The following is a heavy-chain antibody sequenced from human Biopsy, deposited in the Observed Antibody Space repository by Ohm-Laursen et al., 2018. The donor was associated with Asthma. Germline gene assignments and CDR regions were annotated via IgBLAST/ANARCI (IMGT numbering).Heavy chain of an antibody. Sequence: SVKVSCKVSGDSFSNYAISWVRQAPGQGLEWMGGLIPVLGTPDHAQMFEGRVTITADEFTSTAYMELSSLSSEDTAVYYCARRYSGSDRIVYYYSGLEVWGQGTTVTVSS. V-gene: IGHV1-69*13. D-gene: IGHD5-12*01. J-gene: IGHJ6*02. CDR2: LIPVLGTP. CDR3: ARRYSGSDRIVYYYSGLEV. CDR1: GDSFSNYA.